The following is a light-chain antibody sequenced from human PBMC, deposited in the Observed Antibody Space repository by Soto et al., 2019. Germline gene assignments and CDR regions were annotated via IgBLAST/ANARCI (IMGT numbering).Light chain of an antibody. V-gene: IGKV3-20*01. CDR2: GTS. Sequence: EIVLTQSPGTLSLSPGERATLSCRASQSVSSSYLAWYQQKPGQAPRLLIYGTSSRATGIPDRFSGSGSGTDFTLTISRLEPADFALYYCQQYGRSPMWTFGQGTKVEIK. CDR3: QQYGRSPMWT. CDR1: QSVSSSY. J-gene: IGKJ1*01.